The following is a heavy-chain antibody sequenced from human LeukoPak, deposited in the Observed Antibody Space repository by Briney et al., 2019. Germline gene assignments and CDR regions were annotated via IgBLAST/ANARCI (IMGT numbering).Heavy chain of an antibody. J-gene: IGHJ4*02. CDR1: GFTFGSYA. CDR3: AKTSDYYDSSGLIY. D-gene: IGHD3-22*01. CDR2: ISGSGGST. V-gene: IGHV3-23*01. Sequence: PGGSLRLSYAASGFTFGSYAMSWVRQAPGKGLEWVSAISGSGGSTYYADSVKGRFTISRDNSKNTLYLQMNSLRAEDTAVYYCAKTSDYYDSSGLIYWGQGTLVTVSS.